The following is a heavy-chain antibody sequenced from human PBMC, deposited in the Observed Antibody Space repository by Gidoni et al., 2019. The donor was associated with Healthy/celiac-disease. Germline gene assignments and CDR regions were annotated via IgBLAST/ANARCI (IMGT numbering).Heavy chain of an antibody. Sequence: QVQLVQSGAEVKKPGSSVKVSCKASGGTFSSYAISGVRQAPGQGLEWMGGIIPIFGTANYAQKFQGRVTITADESTSTAYMDLSSLRSEDTAVYYCARDGTIAVAGTWFDYWGQGTLVTVSS. CDR1: GGTFSSYA. CDR2: IIPIFGTA. V-gene: IGHV1-69*01. J-gene: IGHJ4*02. CDR3: ARDGTIAVAGTWFDY. D-gene: IGHD6-19*01.